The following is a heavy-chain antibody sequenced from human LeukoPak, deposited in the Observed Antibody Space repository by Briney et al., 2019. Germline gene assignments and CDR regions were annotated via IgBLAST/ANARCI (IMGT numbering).Heavy chain of an antibody. J-gene: IGHJ6*02. D-gene: IGHD3-3*01. V-gene: IGHV1-8*01. Sequence: VASVKVSCKASGYTFTSYDINWVRQATGQGLEWMGWMNPNSGNTGYAQKFQGRVTMTRNTSISTAYMELSSPRSEDTAVYYCARMETYYDFCSGYRQYYYYGMDVWGQGTTVTVSS. CDR3: ARMETYYDFCSGYRQYYYYGMDV. CDR1: GYTFTSYD. CDR2: MNPNSGNT.